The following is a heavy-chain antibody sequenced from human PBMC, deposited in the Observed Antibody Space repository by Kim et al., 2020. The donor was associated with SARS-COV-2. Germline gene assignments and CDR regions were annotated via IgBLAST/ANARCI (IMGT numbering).Heavy chain of an antibody. V-gene: IGHV3-9*01. Sequence: VKSRFTISRDNSKNSLYLQMNSLRAEDTALYYCAAQHGAAIRPVGAPDDYWGQGTLVTVSS. CDR3: AAQHGAAIRPVGAPDDY. J-gene: IGHJ4*02. D-gene: IGHD2-2*01.